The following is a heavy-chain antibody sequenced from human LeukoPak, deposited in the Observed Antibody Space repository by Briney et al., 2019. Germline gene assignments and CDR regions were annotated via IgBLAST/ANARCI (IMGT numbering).Heavy chain of an antibody. Sequence: SETLSLTCSVSGDSISYFYWSWIRQAAGKGLEWIGRTSSSGNTDYNASLKSRVTMSVDTSKNQFSLKLSSVTAADTAVYYCTRGSIAYYYMDVWGKGTTVTISS. CDR2: TSSSGNT. V-gene: IGHV4-4*07. D-gene: IGHD3-22*01. J-gene: IGHJ6*03. CDR1: GDSISYFY. CDR3: TRGSIAYYYMDV.